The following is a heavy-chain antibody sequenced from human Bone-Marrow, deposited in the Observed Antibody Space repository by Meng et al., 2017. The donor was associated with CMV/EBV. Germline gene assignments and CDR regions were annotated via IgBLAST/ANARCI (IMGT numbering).Heavy chain of an antibody. CDR2: ISVYNGNT. Sequence: ASVKVSCKASGYTFTSYGISWVRQAPGQGLEWMGWISVYNGNTKYAQKFQGRVTTTTDTSTSTAYMELRSLRSDDTAVYYCARDPFLWSWFKEEVPGLGYWGQGPRVTCYS. J-gene: IGHJ4*02. CDR3: ARDPFLWSWFKEEVPGLGY. D-gene: IGHD3-22*01. V-gene: IGHV1-18*01. CDR1: GYTFTSYG.